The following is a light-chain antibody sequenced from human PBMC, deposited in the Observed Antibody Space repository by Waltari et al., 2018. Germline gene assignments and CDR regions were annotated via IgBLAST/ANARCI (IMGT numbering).Light chain of an antibody. J-gene: IGKJ4*01. V-gene: IGKV1-39*01. CDR2: AAS. CDR3: QQTNTVPLT. Sequence: DIQMTQSPSSLSASVGDRVTITCRASHSITTYLNLYQQKPGKAPNLLIYAASSLQSGVPSRFSGSGSGKEFTLTISSLRPEDXXTYYCQQTNTVPLTFGGGTKVEIK. CDR1: HSITTY.